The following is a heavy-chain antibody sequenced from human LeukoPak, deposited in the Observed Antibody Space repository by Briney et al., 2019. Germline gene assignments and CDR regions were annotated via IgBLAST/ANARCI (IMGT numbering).Heavy chain of an antibody. Sequence: GGSLRLSCAASGFTFSNAWMSWVRQAPGKGLVWVGRIKSKTDGGTTDYAAPVKGRFTISRDDSKNTLYLQMNSLKTEDTAVYYCTTEILWFGKPYYFDYWGQGTLVTVSS. CDR1: GFTFSNAW. D-gene: IGHD3-10*01. CDR3: TTEILWFGKPYYFDY. V-gene: IGHV3-15*01. CDR2: IKSKTDGGTT. J-gene: IGHJ4*02.